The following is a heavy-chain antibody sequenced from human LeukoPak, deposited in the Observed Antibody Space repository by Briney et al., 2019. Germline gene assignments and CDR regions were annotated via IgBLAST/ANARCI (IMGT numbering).Heavy chain of an antibody. CDR2: IKSDGTSA. D-gene: IGHD4-17*01. V-gene: IGHV3-74*01. CDR3: ARVKGNNGDYVDFDY. Sequence: GGSPRLSCAASGFTFSSYWMHWVRQGPGKGLVWVSRIKSDGTSATYADSVQGRFTISRDNAKNTLYLQMNSLRAEDTAVYYCARVKGNNGDYVDFDYWGQGTLVTVSS. CDR1: GFTFSSYW. J-gene: IGHJ4*02.